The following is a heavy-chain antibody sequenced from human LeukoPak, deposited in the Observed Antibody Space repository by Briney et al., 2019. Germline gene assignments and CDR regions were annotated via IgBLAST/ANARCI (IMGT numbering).Heavy chain of an antibody. V-gene: IGHV3-23*01. CDR1: GFTFSSYA. CDR2: ISGSGGST. J-gene: IGHJ4*02. Sequence: GGSLRLSCAASGFTFSSYAMSWVRQAPGKGLEWVSAISGSGGSTYYADSVKGRFTISRDNSKNTLYLQMNSLRAEDTAVYYCAKDKGAAAGYELPGFDYWGQGTLVTVSS. D-gene: IGHD6-13*01. CDR3: AKDKGAAAGYELPGFDY.